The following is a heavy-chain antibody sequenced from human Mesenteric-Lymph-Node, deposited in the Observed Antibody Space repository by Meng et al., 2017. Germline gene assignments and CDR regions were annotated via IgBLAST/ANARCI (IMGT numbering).Heavy chain of an antibody. CDR2: IYSGGST. Sequence: GESRKITCAASGFTVSSNYMSWVRQAPGKGLEWVSVIYSGGSTYYADSVKGPFTISRDNSKNTLYLQMNSLTSEDTALYYCANRWVWDLGTLVTVSS. J-gene: IGHJ4*02. CDR1: GFTVSSNY. V-gene: IGHV3-66*02. CDR3: ANRWV. D-gene: IGHD5-24*01.